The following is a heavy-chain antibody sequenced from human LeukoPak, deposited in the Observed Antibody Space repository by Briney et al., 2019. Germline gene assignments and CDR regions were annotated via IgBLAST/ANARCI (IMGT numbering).Heavy chain of an antibody. CDR1: GYRFGSYW. CDR2: IYPGDSDT. CDR3: ARTHSTSWYNLDY. Sequence: GESLKISCEGSGYRFGSYWISWVRQMPGKGLEWMGIIYPGDSDTRYSPSFQGQVTISADKSISTAYLQWSSLKASDSAIYYCARTHSTSWYNLDYWGQGILVTISS. D-gene: IGHD6-13*01. V-gene: IGHV5-51*01. J-gene: IGHJ4*02.